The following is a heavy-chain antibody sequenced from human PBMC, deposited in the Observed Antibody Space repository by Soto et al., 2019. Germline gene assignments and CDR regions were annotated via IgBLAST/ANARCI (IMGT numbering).Heavy chain of an antibody. CDR2: INWNDDK. V-gene: IGHV2-5*01. Sequence: QITLKESGPTLVKVTQTVTLTCTFSGFSLSSTGVGVGWIRQPPGKALEGLALINWNDDKRYNPSLKSRLTLTKDPAKNQVGLTMTNMDPVDTATSYCERSGHNRVFFYYDYWGQGTLVTVSS. J-gene: IGHJ4*02. CDR3: ERSGHNRVFFYYDY. CDR1: GFSLSSTGVG. D-gene: IGHD3-3*01.